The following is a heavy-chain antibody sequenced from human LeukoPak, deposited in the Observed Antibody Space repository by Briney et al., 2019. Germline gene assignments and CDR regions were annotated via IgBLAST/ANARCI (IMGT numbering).Heavy chain of an antibody. Sequence: PSETLSLTCTVSGGSISSYYWSWIRQPPGKGLEWIGYIYYSGSTNYNPSLKSRVTISVDTSKSQFSLKLSSVTAADTAVYYCARLPLRTPYFDYWGQGTLVTVSS. J-gene: IGHJ4*02. CDR1: GGSISSYY. D-gene: IGHD4-17*01. CDR3: ARLPLRTPYFDY. V-gene: IGHV4-59*08. CDR2: IYYSGST.